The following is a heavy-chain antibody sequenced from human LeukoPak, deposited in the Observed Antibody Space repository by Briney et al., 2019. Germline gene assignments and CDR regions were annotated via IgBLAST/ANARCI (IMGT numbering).Heavy chain of an antibody. CDR1: GFTVSSNY. V-gene: IGHV3-53*01. CDR2: IYNSGNT. D-gene: IGHD2/OR15-2a*01. Sequence: GGSPRLSCAAFGFTVSSNYMSWVRQAPGKGLEWVSVIYNSGNTYYADSVKGRFTISRDNSKNTLYLQMSSLRAEDTAVYYCARGVIYGAFDIWGQGTMVTVSS. CDR3: ARGVIYGAFDI. J-gene: IGHJ3*02.